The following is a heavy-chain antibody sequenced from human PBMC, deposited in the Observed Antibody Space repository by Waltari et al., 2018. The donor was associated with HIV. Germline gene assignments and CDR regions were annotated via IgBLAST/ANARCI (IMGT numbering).Heavy chain of an antibody. CDR3: ARDFPTMIVPGAFDI. CDR2: ISSSSSYI. V-gene: IGHV3-21*01. J-gene: IGHJ3*02. Sequence: LEWVSSISSSSSYIYYADSVKGRFTISRDNAKNSLYLQMNSLRAEDTAVYYCARDFPTMIVPGAFDIWGQGTMVTVSS. D-gene: IGHD3-22*01.